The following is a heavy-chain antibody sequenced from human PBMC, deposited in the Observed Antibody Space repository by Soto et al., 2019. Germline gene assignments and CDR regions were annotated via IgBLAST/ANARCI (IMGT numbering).Heavy chain of an antibody. CDR2: IIPIFGTA. CDR1: GGTFSSYA. V-gene: IGHV1-69*06. D-gene: IGHD6-19*01. CDR3: ASYSSGWYFDY. J-gene: IGHJ4*02. Sequence: GASVKVSCKASGGTFSSYAISWVRQAPGQGLEWMGGIIPIFGTANYAQKFQGRVTITADKSTSTAYMELSSLRSEDTAVYYCASYSSGWYFDYWGQGTLVTVSS.